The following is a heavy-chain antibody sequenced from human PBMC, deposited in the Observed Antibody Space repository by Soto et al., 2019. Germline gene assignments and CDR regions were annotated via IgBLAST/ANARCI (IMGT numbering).Heavy chain of an antibody. CDR1: GFTFSSYW. D-gene: IGHD2-2*01. J-gene: IGHJ6*02. CDR2: INSDGIST. CDR3: ARAIPAAIWDYYYYGMEV. Sequence: GGSMRLSCAASGFTFSSYWMHWVRQAPGKGLVWVSRINSDGISTSYADSVKGRFTISRDNAKNTLYLQMNSLRAEDTAVYYCARAIPAAIWDYYYYGMEVWGQGTTVTVSS. V-gene: IGHV3-74*01.